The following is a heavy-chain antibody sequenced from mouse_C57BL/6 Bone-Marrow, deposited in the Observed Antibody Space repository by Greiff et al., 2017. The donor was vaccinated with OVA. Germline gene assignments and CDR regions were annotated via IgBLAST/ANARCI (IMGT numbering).Heavy chain of an antibody. CDR3: TTQGGFITTVAGDY. CDR1: GFNIKDDY. J-gene: IGHJ2*01. D-gene: IGHD1-1*01. CDR2: IDPENGDT. Sequence: DVQLQESGAELVRPGASVKLSCTASGFNIKDDYMHWVKQRPEQGLEWIGWIDPENGDTEYASKFQGKATITADTSSNTAYLQLSSLTSEDTAVYYCTTQGGFITTVAGDYWGQGTTLTVSS. V-gene: IGHV14-4*01.